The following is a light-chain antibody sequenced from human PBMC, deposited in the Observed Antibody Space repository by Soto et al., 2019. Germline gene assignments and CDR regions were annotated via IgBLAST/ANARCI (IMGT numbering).Light chain of an antibody. CDR2: KAS. Sequence: IQLTESPSSLSASVGDRVTITCRASQSISSSLAWHQQKPGKAPKLLISKASSLESGVPSRFSGSGSGTEFTLTISSLQAEDVAVYYCQQYYSTPWTFGQGTKVDIK. J-gene: IGKJ1*01. CDR1: QSISSS. V-gene: IGKV1-5*03. CDR3: QQYYSTPWT.